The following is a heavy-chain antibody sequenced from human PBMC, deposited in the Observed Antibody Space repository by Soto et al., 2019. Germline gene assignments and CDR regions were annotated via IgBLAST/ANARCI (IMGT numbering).Heavy chain of an antibody. J-gene: IGHJ5*02. CDR2: ISYSGST. V-gene: IGHV4-30-4*01. Sequence: SETLSLTCTFSVGSISSGDYYCNWIRQPPWKGLEWIGYISYSGSTYYNPSLKSRLTISVDTSKNQFSLKLSSVTAADTAVYYCASAPTKYYDTSGYFGIKSWGQRTLVSVSS. CDR3: ASAPTKYYDTSGYFGIKS. D-gene: IGHD3-22*01. CDR1: VGSISSGDYY.